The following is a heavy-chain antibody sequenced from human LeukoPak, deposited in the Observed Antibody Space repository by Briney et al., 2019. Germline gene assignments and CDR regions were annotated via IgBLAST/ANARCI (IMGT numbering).Heavy chain of an antibody. V-gene: IGHV5-51*01. J-gene: IGHJ4*02. CDR1: GYSFTSYW. D-gene: IGHD1-26*01. CDR3: ARHSGVRTGAVY. Sequence: HGESLKISCKGSGYSFTSYWIGWVRQKPGKGLEWMGIIYPSDSDTGYSPSFEGQVTISADKSISTAYLQWSSLKASDNAMYYCARHSGVRTGAVYWGQGTLVTV. CDR2: IYPSDSDT.